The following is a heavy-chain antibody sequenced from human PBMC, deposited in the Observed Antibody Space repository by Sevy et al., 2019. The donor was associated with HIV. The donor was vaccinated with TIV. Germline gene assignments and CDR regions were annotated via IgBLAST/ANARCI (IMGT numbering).Heavy chain of an antibody. J-gene: IGHJ4*02. CDR1: GFTFSNAW. D-gene: IGHD3-3*01. CDR2: IKSKTDGGTT. V-gene: IGHV3-15*01. Sequence: GGSLRLSCAASGFTFSNAWMSWVRQAPGKGQEWVGRIKSKTDGGTTDYAAPVKGRFTISRDDSKNTLYLQMNSLKTEDTAVYYCTTYDFWTSFDYWGQGTLVTVSS. CDR3: TTYDFWTSFDY.